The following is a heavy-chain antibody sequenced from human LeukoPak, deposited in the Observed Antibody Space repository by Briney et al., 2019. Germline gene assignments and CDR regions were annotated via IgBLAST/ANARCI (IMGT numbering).Heavy chain of an antibody. CDR2: IYYSENT. Sequence: PSETLSLTLTGSGVSISSYYWSWIRQPPGKVLECFGYIYYSENTNYNSSLKSRVTISEDTSKNQFSLNLTSVTAADTAVYYCAGGNFYDSSGHPYHFHYWGQGTLVTVPS. V-gene: IGHV4-59*01. CDR1: GVSISSYY. J-gene: IGHJ4*02. D-gene: IGHD3-22*01. CDR3: AGGNFYDSSGHPYHFHY.